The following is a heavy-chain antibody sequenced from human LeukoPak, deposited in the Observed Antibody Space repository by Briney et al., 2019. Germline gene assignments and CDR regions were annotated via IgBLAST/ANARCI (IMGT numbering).Heavy chain of an antibody. J-gene: IGHJ6*03. V-gene: IGHV3-7*01. CDR2: IKQDGSEK. D-gene: IGHD6-13*01. Sequence: GGSLRLSCAASGFTFSSYWMSWVRQAPGKGLEWVANIKQDGSEKYYVDSVKGRFTISRDNAKNSLYLQMNSLRAEDTAVYYCAKAPVGYSSSWYDYYYYYMDVWGKGTTVTVSS. CDR3: AKAPVGYSSSWYDYYYYYMDV. CDR1: GFTFSSYW.